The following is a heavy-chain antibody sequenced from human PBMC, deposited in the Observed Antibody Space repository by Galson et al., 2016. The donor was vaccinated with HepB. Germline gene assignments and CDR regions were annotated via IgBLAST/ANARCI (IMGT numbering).Heavy chain of an antibody. J-gene: IGHJ2*01. V-gene: IGHV3-23*01. Sequence: SLRLSCAASGFPFSSYAMNWVRQAPGRGLEWLSAISSSGGTTFSADSVKGRFTISRDNSRNTLYLQMNSLTADDTAVYFCAKEGGSGWSSPWYFDLWGRGTLVTVSS. CDR2: ISSSGGTT. CDR3: AKEGGSGWSSPWYFDL. CDR1: GFPFSSYA. D-gene: IGHD6-19*01.